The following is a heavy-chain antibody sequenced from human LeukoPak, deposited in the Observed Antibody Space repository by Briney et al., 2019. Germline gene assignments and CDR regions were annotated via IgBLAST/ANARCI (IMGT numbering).Heavy chain of an antibody. CDR2: FDPEDGET. Sequence: ASVKVSCKVSGYTLTELSMHWVRQAPGKGLEWMGGFDPEDGETMYAQKFQGRVTMTEDTSTDTAYMELSSLRSEDTAVYYCARDREYSSSWYPCFDYWGQGTLVTVSS. CDR3: ARDREYSSSWYPCFDY. J-gene: IGHJ4*02. D-gene: IGHD6-13*01. V-gene: IGHV1-24*01. CDR1: GYTLTELS.